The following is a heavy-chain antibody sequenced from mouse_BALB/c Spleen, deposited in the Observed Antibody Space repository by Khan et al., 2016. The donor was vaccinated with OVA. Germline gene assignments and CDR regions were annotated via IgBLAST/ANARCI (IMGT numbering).Heavy chain of an antibody. D-gene: IGHD1-1*01. J-gene: IGHJ2*01. CDR3: ARVYGGDFDY. CDR2: LSYSGNT. Sequence: EVKLLESGPGLVKPSQSLSLTCTVTGYSITSDYAWNWIRQSPGNKLEWMGYLSYSGNTKYNPSLKSRTSITGDTSKNQFFLQLNSVTIEDTATYYCARVYGGDFDYWGQGTTLTVSS. V-gene: IGHV3-2*02. CDR1: GYSITSDYA.